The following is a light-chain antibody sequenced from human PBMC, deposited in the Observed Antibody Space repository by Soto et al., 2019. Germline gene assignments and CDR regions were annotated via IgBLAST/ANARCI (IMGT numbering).Light chain of an antibody. V-gene: IGKV1-39*01. CDR2: AAS. Sequence: DIQMTQSPSSLSAYVGDRVTITCRASQIISNYLNWYQQKPGKAPKVLIYAASSLRSGVSSRFSGSASGTDFTLTISSLQPEDFATYYCQQSYSAPPTFGGGTKVDIK. CDR1: QIISNY. CDR3: QQSYSAPPT. J-gene: IGKJ4*01.